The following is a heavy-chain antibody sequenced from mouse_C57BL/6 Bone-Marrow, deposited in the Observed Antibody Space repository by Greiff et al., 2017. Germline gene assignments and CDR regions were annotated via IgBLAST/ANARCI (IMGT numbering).Heavy chain of an antibody. D-gene: IGHD2-5*01. CDR2: IYPGSGST. V-gene: IGHV1-55*01. CDR3: ARPYYSNYWYFDV. J-gene: IGHJ1*03. Sequence: VQLQQPGAELVKPGASVKMSCRASGYTFTSYWITWVKQRPGQGLEWIGDIYPGSGSTNYNEKFKSKATLTVDTSSSTAYMQLSSLTSEDSAVYYCARPYYSNYWYFDVWGTGTTVTVSS. CDR1: GYTFTSYW.